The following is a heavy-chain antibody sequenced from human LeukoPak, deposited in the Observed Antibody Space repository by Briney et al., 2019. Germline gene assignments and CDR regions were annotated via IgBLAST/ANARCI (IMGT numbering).Heavy chain of an antibody. CDR3: ARDQQNGYSSGWSFDS. CDR1: GFTFSSYW. Sequence: PGGSLRLSCAASGFTFSSYWMSWVRQAPGKGLEWVANIKQDGSEKYYVDSVKGRFTISRDNAKNSLYLQMNSLRPEDTAVYYCARDQQNGYSSGWSFDSWGQGTLVTVSS. D-gene: IGHD6-19*01. J-gene: IGHJ5*01. V-gene: IGHV3-7*01. CDR2: IKQDGSEK.